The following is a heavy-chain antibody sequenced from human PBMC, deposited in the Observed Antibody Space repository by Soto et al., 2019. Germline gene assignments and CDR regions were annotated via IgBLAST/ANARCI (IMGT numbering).Heavy chain of an antibody. CDR3: ARIVXVPAATAQSYYYYGMDV. CDR2: IDWDDDK. V-gene: IGHV2-70*01. J-gene: IGHJ6*02. Sequence: ASGPTLVNPTQTLTLTCTFSGFSLSTSGMCVSWIRQPPGKALEWLALIDWDDDKYYSTSLKTRLTISKDTSKNQVVLTMTNMDPVDTATYYCARIVXVPAATAQSYYYYGMDVWGQGTTVTVSS. D-gene: IGHD2-2*01. CDR1: GFSLSTSGMC.